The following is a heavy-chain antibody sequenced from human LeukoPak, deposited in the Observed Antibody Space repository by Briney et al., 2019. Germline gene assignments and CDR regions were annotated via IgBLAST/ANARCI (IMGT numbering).Heavy chain of an antibody. CDR3: AREMIRGVAGD. CDR1: GYTFTSYY. Sequence: ASVKVSCKASGYTFTSYYMHWVRQAPGQGLEWMGIINPSGGSTSYPQKFQGRVTMTRDMSTSTVYMELSSLRFEDTAVYYCAREMIRGVAGDWGQGTLVTVSP. D-gene: IGHD3-10*01. J-gene: IGHJ4*02. CDR2: INPSGGST. V-gene: IGHV1-46*01.